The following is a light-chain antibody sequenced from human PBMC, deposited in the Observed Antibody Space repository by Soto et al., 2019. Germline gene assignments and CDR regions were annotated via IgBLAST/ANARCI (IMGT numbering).Light chain of an antibody. J-gene: IGKJ1*01. V-gene: IGKV3-20*01. CDR1: QSVSNNY. Sequence: EIVLTLSPGTLSLSPEERATLSCRASQSVSNNYLAWYQQKPGQAPRLLIYGASNRATGIPDRFSGSGSGTDFTLTISRLEPEDFAVYYCLQYGSSGTFGQGAKVDI. CDR2: GAS. CDR3: LQYGSSGT.